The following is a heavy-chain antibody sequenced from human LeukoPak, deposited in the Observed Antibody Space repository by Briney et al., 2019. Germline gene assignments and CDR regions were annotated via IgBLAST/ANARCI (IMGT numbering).Heavy chain of an antibody. CDR3: ARSSMFRGVTVDY. Sequence: SETLSLTCTVSGGSINSSSYYWGWIRQPPGEALEWIGSIYYSGYTYYNPSLKSRVTISVDTSKSQISLKLSSVTAADTAVYYCARSSMFRGVTVDYWGQGTLVTVPS. CDR2: IYYSGYT. D-gene: IGHD3-10*01. V-gene: IGHV4-39*01. CDR1: GGSINSSSYY. J-gene: IGHJ4*02.